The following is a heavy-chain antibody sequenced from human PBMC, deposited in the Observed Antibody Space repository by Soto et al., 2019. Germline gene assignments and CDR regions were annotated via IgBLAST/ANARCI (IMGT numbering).Heavy chain of an antibody. CDR3: AREHSSDRVDY. V-gene: IGHV3-66*01. J-gene: IGHJ4*02. Sequence: EVQLVESGGGVVQPWGSLRLSCAAYGFTVSSNYMSWVRQAPGKGLEGVSVIYSGGSTYFSDSVKGRFTISRDNSKNTLYLHMNSLRAEDTAVYYCAREHSSDRVDYWGQGTLVTVTS. D-gene: IGHD5-18*01. CDR2: IYSGGST. CDR1: GFTVSSNY.